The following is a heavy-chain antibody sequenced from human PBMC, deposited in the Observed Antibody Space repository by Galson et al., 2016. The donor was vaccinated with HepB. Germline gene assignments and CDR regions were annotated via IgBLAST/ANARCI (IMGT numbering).Heavy chain of an antibody. Sequence: SVKVSCKASGYTFDIYHIAWVRQAPGQGLEWMGWVSTDNGKTHYTQKFQGRVSLTTDTSTSRVFFEVRSLRSDDTAVYYCARVRAGYNFGSPTYYVMDVWGQGTTVTVSS. J-gene: IGHJ6*02. CDR3: ARVRAGYNFGSPTYYVMDV. V-gene: IGHV1-18*01. CDR1: GYTFDIYH. D-gene: IGHD5-18*01. CDR2: VSTDNGKT.